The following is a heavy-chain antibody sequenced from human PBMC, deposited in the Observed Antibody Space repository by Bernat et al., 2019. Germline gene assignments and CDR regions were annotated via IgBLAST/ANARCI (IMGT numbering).Heavy chain of an antibody. CDR1: GYTFTSYA. CDR3: ARDNIAVAGGFDY. CDR2: INAGNGNT. J-gene: IGHJ4*02. Sequence: QVQLVQSGAEVKKPGASVKVSCKASGYTFTSYAMHWVRQAPGQRLEWMGWINAGNGNTKYSQKFQGRVTITRDTSASTVYMELSSLRSEDTAVYYCARDNIAVAGGFDYWGQGTLVTVSS. D-gene: IGHD6-19*01. V-gene: IGHV1-3*01.